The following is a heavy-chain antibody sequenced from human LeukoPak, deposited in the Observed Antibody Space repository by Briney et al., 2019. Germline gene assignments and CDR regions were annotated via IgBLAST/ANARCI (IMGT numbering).Heavy chain of an antibody. D-gene: IGHD1-20*01. J-gene: IGHJ5*02. CDR2: IHYSGST. V-gene: IGHV4-59*08. CDR3: ARHSNWNAGVDYFDP. Sequence: GSLRLSCAASGFTFSSHGMHWIRQPPGKGLEWIGYIHYSGSTSYNPSLKSRVTISIDTSKNQFSLKLNSVTAADTAVYYCARHSNWNAGVDYFDPWGQGTLVTVSS. CDR1: GFTFSSHG.